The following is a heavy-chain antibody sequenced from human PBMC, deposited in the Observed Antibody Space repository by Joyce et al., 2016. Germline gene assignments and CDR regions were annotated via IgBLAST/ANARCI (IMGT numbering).Heavy chain of an antibody. CDR3: ATSLPSRVGGFQFFGMDV. CDR1: GDSFSGTSYY. J-gene: IGHJ6*02. V-gene: IGHV4-61*01. Sequence: HLQESGPGLVKPSETLSLTCTISGDSFSGTSYYWSWIRQSPGMGLEWLGFIYISEPTHYNPSLGGRLRSSVGAAKKQFSLRLTSVTSADTAVYYCATSLPSRVGGFQFFGMDVWGQGTTVIVS. CDR2: IYISEPT. D-gene: IGHD3-10*01.